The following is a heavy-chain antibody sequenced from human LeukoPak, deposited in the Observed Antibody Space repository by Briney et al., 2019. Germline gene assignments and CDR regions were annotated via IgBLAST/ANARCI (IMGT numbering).Heavy chain of an antibody. Sequence: SGGSPRLSCAASGFTFSNAWMSWVRQAPGKGLEWVSSISSSSSYIYYADSVKGRFTISRDNAKNSLYLQMNSLRAEDTAVYYCARDGLQDDYWGQGTLVTVSS. CDR3: ARDGLQDDY. CDR1: GFTFSNAW. V-gene: IGHV3-21*01. J-gene: IGHJ4*02. CDR2: ISSSSSYI.